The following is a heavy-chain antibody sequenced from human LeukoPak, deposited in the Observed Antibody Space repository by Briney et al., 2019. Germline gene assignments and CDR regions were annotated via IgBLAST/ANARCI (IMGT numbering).Heavy chain of an antibody. J-gene: IGHJ4*02. CDR1: GFIFSSYA. CDR2: IRGSGGST. CDR3: AKPGDFGWYFDY. V-gene: IGHV3-23*01. Sequence: GGSLRLSCAASGFIFSSYAMSWVRQAPGKGLEWVSSIRGSGGSTYYADSVKGRFTISRDNSKNTVYLQMNSLRAEDTAVYYCAKPGDFGWYFDYWGQGTLVTVSS. D-gene: IGHD3-9*01.